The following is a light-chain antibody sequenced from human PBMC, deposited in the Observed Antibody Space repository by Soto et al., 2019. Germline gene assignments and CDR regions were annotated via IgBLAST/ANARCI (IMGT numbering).Light chain of an antibody. Sequence: DIVMTQCPDSLAVSLGERATINCKSSQSVLYSSNNKNYLGWYQQKPGQSPNLLIYWASTRESGVPDRFSGSGSGTEFTLTISSLQAEDVAVYYCQQYYSIPYTFGQGTKLEIK. CDR1: QSVLYSSNNKNY. J-gene: IGKJ2*01. CDR2: WAS. V-gene: IGKV4-1*01. CDR3: QQYYSIPYT.